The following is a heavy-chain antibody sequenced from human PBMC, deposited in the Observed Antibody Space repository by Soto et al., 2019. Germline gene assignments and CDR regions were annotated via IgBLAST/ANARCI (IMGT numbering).Heavy chain of an antibody. CDR1: GYTFTSYA. D-gene: IGHD2-2*01. Sequence: ASVKVSCKASGYTFTSYAMHWVRQAPGQRLEWMGWINAGNGNTKYSQKFQGRVTITRDTSASTAYMELSSLRSEDTAVYYCARGCSSTSCYWALDYWGQGTLVTVSS. J-gene: IGHJ4*02. CDR3: ARGCSSTSCYWALDY. CDR2: INAGNGNT. V-gene: IGHV1-3*01.